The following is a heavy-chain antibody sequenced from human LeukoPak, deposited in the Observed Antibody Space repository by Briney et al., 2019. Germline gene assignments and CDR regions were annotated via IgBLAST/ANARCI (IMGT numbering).Heavy chain of an antibody. D-gene: IGHD6-19*01. Sequence: SETLSLTCTVSGVSISSYYWSWIRQPPGKGLEWIGYINYSGSTNYNPSLKSRVTISVDNSKIHFSLKLSSVTAADTAVYYCAREVAVAGKRGAFYYYYGMDVWGKGTTVTVSS. CDR3: AREVAVAGKRGAFYYYYGMDV. CDR1: GVSISSYY. CDR2: INYSGST. J-gene: IGHJ6*04. V-gene: IGHV4-59*01.